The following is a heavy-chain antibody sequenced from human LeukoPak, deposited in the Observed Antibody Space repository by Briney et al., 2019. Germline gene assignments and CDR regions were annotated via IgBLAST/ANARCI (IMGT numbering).Heavy chain of an antibody. V-gene: IGHV3-21*01. CDR2: ISSSGSHI. CDR3: ARSLIADGAFDI. J-gene: IGHJ3*02. Sequence: KTGGSLRLSCAASGFTFTSYTMNWVRQAPGRGVEWVSDISSSGSHIDYADSVKGRFTISRDNAKNSLFLHMNSLRAEDTAVYYCARSLIADGAFDIWGQGTMVTVSS. CDR1: GFTFTSYT. D-gene: IGHD2-21*01.